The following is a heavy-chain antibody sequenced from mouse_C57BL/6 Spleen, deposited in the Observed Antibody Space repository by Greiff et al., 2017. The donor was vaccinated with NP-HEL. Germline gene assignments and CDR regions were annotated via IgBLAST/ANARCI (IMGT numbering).Heavy chain of an antibody. CDR1: GFTFSDYG. V-gene: IGHV5-17*01. CDR3: ARSANWDFAY. CDR2: ISSGSSTI. J-gene: IGHJ3*01. D-gene: IGHD4-1*01. Sequence: DVHLVESGGGLVKPGGSLKLSCAASGFTFSDYGMHWVRQAPEKGLEWVAYISSGSSTIYYADTVKGRFTISRDNAKNTLFLQMTSLRSEDTAMYYCARSANWDFAYWGQGTLVTVSA.